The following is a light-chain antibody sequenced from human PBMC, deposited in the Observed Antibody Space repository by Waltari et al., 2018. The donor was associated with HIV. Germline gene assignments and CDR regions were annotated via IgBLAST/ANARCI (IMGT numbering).Light chain of an antibody. CDR3: QSADSSETLGV. Sequence: YESTQPPSVSVSPGQTAKLTCSGDELPDHYAHWYQQRPGQAPVLVIYKDKERPSGIPERFSGSSSGTTATLTISGVLEEDEADYYCQSADSSETLGVFGGGTKLTVL. J-gene: IGLJ3*02. CDR2: KDK. CDR1: ELPDHY. V-gene: IGLV3-25*03.